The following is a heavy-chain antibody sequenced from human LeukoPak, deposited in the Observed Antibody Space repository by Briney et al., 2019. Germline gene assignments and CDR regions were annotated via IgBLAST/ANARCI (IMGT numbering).Heavy chain of an antibody. CDR1: GGSFSGYY. CDR2: INHSGST. D-gene: IGHD3-22*01. J-gene: IGHJ5*02. CDR3: ARVGYYDSSGYSS. Sequence: SETLSLTCAVYGGSFSGYYWSWIRQPPGEGLEWIGEINHSGSTNYNPSLKSRVTISVDTSKNQFSLKLSSVTAADTAVYYCARVGYYDSSGYSSWGQGTLVTVSS. V-gene: IGHV4-34*01.